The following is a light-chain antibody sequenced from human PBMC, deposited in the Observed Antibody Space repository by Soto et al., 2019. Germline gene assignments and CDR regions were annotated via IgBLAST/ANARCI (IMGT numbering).Light chain of an antibody. CDR3: SSYTTSTSYV. Sequence: QSALTQPASVSGSPGQSITFSCTGTSSDFGGYKSVSWYQQHPGKAPKLISYEVSNRPSGVSNRFSGSKSGNTASLTISGLQAEDEAEYYCSSYTTSTSYVFGTGTKVTVL. CDR1: SSDFGGYKS. V-gene: IGLV2-14*01. CDR2: EVS. J-gene: IGLJ1*01.